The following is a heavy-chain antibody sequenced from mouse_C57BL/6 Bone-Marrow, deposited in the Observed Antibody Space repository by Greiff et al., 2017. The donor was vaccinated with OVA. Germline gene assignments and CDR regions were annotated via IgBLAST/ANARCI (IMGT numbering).Heavy chain of an antibody. CDR2: ISSGGIYT. Sequence: EVKLVESGGDLVKPVGSLKLSCAASGFPFSSYGMSWVRQTPDKRLEWVATISSGGIYTYYPDSVKGRFTISRYNAKNPLYLQMSSLKSEDTAMYYCARHNGYYIFDYWGQGTTLTVSS. CDR1: GFPFSSYG. J-gene: IGHJ2*01. D-gene: IGHD2-3*01. V-gene: IGHV5-6*01. CDR3: ARHNGYYIFDY.